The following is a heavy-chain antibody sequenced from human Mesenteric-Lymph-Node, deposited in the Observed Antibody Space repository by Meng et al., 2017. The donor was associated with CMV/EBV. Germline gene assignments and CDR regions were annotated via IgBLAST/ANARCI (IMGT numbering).Heavy chain of an antibody. CDR3: ARAGYDFWSGYPGDY. CDR2: INPNSGGT. Sequence: GYNCTSYYVHWVRQAPGQGLEWMGWINPNSGGTNYAQKFQGRVTMTRDTSISTAYMELSRLRSDDTAVYYCARAGYDFWSGYPGDYWGQGTLVTVSS. D-gene: IGHD3-3*01. J-gene: IGHJ4*02. CDR1: GYNCTSYY. V-gene: IGHV1-2*02.